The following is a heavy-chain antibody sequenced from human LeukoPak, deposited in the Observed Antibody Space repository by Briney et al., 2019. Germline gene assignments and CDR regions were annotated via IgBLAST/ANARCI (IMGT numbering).Heavy chain of an antibody. V-gene: IGHV2-70*04. Sequence: SGPALVKPTQTLTLTCTFSGFSLNTSGMRVSWIRQPPGKALEWLARIDWDDDKFYSTSLKTRLTISKDTSKNQVVLTMTNMDPVDTATYYCARMVESRSSCDAFDIWGQGTMVTVSS. CDR3: ARMVESRSSCDAFDI. D-gene: IGHD1-26*01. CDR1: GFSLNTSGMR. J-gene: IGHJ3*02. CDR2: IDWDDDK.